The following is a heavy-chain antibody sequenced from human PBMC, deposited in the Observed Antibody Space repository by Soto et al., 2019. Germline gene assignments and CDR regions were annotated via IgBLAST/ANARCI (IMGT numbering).Heavy chain of an antibody. J-gene: IGHJ5*02. V-gene: IGHV3-49*03. CDR3: TRVPIDFWSGYHRNWFDP. D-gene: IGHD3-3*01. CDR2: IRSKAYGGTT. CDR1: GFTFGDYA. Sequence: GGSLRLSCTASGFTFGDYAMSWFRQAPGKGLEWVGFIRSKAYGGTTEYAASVKGRFTISRDDSKSIAYLQMNSLKTEDTAVYYCTRVPIDFWSGYHRNWFDPWGQGTLVTVSS.